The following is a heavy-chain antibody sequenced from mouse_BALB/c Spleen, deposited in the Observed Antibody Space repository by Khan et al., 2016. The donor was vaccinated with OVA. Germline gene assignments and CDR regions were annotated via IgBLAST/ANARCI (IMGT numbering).Heavy chain of an antibody. D-gene: IGHD2-12*01. CDR3: ARASYYYFDY. Sequence: VELVESGGGLVQTGGSRKLSCAASGFTFSGFGMHWVRQAPEKGLEWVAYISSGSNTIYYADTVKGRFTISRDNPKNTLFLQMNSLRSEDAAMYYYARASYYYFDYWGQGTTLTVSS. J-gene: IGHJ2*01. V-gene: IGHV5-17*02. CDR2: ISSGSNTI. CDR1: GFTFSGFG.